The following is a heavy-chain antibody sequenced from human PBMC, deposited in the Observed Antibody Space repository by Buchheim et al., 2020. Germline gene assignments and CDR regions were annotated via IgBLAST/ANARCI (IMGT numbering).Heavy chain of an antibody. CDR2: ICSTGNT. CDR1: GGSIDSRNYY. CDR3: ARDPYYYDNSGYKYFFDY. V-gene: IGHV4-39*07. J-gene: IGHJ4*02. D-gene: IGHD3-22*01. Sequence: QLQLQESGPGLVKPSETLSLTCTVSGGSIDSRNYYWGWIRQPPGEGLEWIGTICSTGNTYYNPSLKSRVTISVDTSQNQFSLKLSSVTAADTAVYYCARDPYYYDNSGYKYFFDYWGQGIL.